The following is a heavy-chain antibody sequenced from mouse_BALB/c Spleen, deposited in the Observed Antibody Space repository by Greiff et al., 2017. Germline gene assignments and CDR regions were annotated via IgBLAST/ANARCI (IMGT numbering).Heavy chain of an antibody. Sequence: EVKLMESGGGLVKPGGSLKLSCAASGFTFSSYAMSWVRQTPEKRLEWVATISSGGSYTYYPDSVKGRFTISRDNAKNTLYLQMSSLRSEDTAMYYCARQAGYYGSSPWYFDVWGAGTTVTVSS. J-gene: IGHJ1*01. CDR1: GFTFSSYA. CDR2: ISSGGSYT. CDR3: ARQAGYYGSSPWYFDV. V-gene: IGHV5-9-3*01. D-gene: IGHD1-1*01.